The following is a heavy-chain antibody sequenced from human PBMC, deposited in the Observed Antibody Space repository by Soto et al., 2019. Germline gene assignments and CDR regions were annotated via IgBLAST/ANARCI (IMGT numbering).Heavy chain of an antibody. CDR2: TIPVFNTA. D-gene: IGHD3-10*01. V-gene: IGHV1-69*06. CDR3: ARGVYGSGNYYTGPSAFDI. Sequence: QVQLEQSGAEVKKPGSSVKVSCKASGGTLSDHGVAWLRQAPGQGLEWMGGTIPVFNTAKYAQKFQGRVTVTADKFPNIAYMELSSLRSEDTAFYFCARGVYGSGNYYTGPSAFDICGQGTMVIVSS. CDR1: GGTLSDHG. J-gene: IGHJ3*02.